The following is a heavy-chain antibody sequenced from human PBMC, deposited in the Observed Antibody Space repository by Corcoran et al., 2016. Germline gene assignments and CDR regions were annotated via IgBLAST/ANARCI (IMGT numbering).Heavy chain of an antibody. CDR2: MNPNSGNT. CDR3: ARGRRVVVPAAISYYFDY. D-gene: IGHD2-2*02. V-gene: IGHV1-8*01. Sequence: QVQLVQSGAEVKKPGASVKVSCKASGYTFTSYDINWVRQATGQGLEWMGWMNPNSGNTGYVQKFQGRVTMTRNTSISTAYMELSSLRSEDTAVYYCARGRRVVVPAAISYYFDYWGQGTLVTVSS. CDR1: GYTFTSYD. J-gene: IGHJ4*02.